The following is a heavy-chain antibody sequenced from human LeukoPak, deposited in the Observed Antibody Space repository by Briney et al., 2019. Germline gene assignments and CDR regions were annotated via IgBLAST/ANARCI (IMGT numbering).Heavy chain of an antibody. CDR2: IKQDESEK. J-gene: IGHJ4*02. V-gene: IGHV3-7*01. CDR1: GFTFSSYW. CDR3: ARDKIEGPTKLDY. D-gene: IGHD1-1*01. Sequence: GGSLRLSCAASGFTFSSYWMSWVRQAPGKGLEWVTNIKQDESEKYYVDSLKGRFTISRDNAKNSLYLQMNSLRAEDTAVYYCARDKIEGPTKLDYWGQGILVTVSS.